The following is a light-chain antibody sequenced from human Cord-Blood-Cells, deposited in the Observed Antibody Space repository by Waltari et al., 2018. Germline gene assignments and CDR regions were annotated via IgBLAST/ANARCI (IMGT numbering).Light chain of an antibody. V-gene: IGKV1-39*01. CDR2: AAS. Sequence: DIQMTQSPSSLSASVGDRVTITCRASQSISSYLNWCQQKPGKAPQLLIYAASSLHSGVPSRFSGSETGTDFTLTISSLQPEDFATYYCQQSDSTPLTVGQGTKVEIK. CDR3: QQSDSTPLT. J-gene: IGKJ1*01. CDR1: QSISSY.